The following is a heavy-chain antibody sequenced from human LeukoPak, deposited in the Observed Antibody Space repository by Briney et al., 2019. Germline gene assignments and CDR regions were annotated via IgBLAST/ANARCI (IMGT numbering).Heavy chain of an antibody. D-gene: IGHD2-2*01. CDR2: ISGSGGST. Sequence: GGSLRLSCAASGFTFSSYAMCWVRQAPGKGLEWVSAISGSGGSTYYADSVKGRFTISRDNSKNTQWLQMNSLRVEDTAVYYCTKGGYATYFDYWGQGTLVTVSS. CDR1: GFTFSSYA. V-gene: IGHV3-23*01. J-gene: IGHJ4*02. CDR3: TKGGYATYFDY.